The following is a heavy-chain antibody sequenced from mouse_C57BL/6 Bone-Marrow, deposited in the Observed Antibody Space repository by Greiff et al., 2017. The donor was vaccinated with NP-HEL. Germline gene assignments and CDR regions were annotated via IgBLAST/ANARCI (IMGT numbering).Heavy chain of an antibody. J-gene: IGHJ4*01. Sequence: QVQLKESGPGLVAPSQSLSITCTVSGFSLTSYGVHWVRQPPGKGLEWLVVIWSDGSTTYNSALKSRLSISKDNSKSQVFLKMNSLQTDDTAMYYCARHPYGYGSSSYAMDYWGQGTSVTVSS. CDR3: ARHPYGYGSSSYAMDY. D-gene: IGHD1-1*01. V-gene: IGHV2-6-1*01. CDR1: GFSLTSYG. CDR2: IWSDGST.